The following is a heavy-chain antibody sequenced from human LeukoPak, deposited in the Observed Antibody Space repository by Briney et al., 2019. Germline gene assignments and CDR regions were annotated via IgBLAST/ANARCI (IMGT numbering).Heavy chain of an antibody. D-gene: IGHD2-15*01. CDR2: IYYSGST. V-gene: IGHV4-39*07. J-gene: IGHJ5*02. CDR1: GGSISSSSYY. CDR3: ARSHHYCSGGSCYSPNWFDP. Sequence: SETLSLTCTVSGGSISSSSYYWGWIRQPPGKGLEWIGSIYYSGSTYYNPSLKSRVIISIDTSKNQFSLKLSSVTAADTAVYYCARSHHYCSGGSCYSPNWFDPWGQGTLVTVSS.